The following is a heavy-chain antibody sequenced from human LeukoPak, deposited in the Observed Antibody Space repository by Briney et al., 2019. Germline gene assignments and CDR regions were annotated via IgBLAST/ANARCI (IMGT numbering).Heavy chain of an antibody. CDR3: ARAPSEWAYYFDY. CDR2: INNDGSIT. V-gene: IGHV3-74*01. D-gene: IGHD3-3*01. CDR1: GFTFSSYW. J-gene: IGHJ4*02. Sequence: HTGGSLRLSCAASGFTFSSYWIHWVRQAPGKGLVWVSHINNDGSITNYAHSVKGRFTISRDNAKNTLYLQMNSLRADDTAIYYCARAPSEWAYYFDYWGQGTLVTVSS.